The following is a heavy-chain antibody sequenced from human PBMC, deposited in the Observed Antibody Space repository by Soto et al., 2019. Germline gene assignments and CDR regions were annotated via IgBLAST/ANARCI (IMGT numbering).Heavy chain of an antibody. CDR1: GGSISSGDHY. CDR3: ARGYTIFGVVTYWFDP. CDR2: IYYSGST. D-gene: IGHD3-3*01. J-gene: IGHJ5*02. V-gene: IGHV4-30-4*01. Sequence: QVQLQESGPGLVKPSQTLSLTCTVSGGSISSGDHYWSWIRQPPGKGLEWIGYIYYSGSTYYNPSLKSRVTISVDTSKNQFSLKLSSVTAADTAVYYCARGYTIFGVVTYWFDPWGQGTLVTVSS.